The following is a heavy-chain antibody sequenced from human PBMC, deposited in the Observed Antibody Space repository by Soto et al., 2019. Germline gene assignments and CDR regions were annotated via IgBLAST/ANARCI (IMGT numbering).Heavy chain of an antibody. CDR1: GYTLTELS. J-gene: IGHJ5*02. CDR3: ATADYCSSTSCYGGLLHNWFDP. V-gene: IGHV1-24*01. CDR2: FDPEDGET. Sequence: GASVKVSCKVSGYTLTELSMHWVRQAPGKGLEWMGGFDPEDGETIYAQKFQGRVTMTEDTSTDTAYMELSSLRSEDTAVYYCATADYCSSTSCYGGLLHNWFDPWGQGTLVTVSS. D-gene: IGHD2-2*01.